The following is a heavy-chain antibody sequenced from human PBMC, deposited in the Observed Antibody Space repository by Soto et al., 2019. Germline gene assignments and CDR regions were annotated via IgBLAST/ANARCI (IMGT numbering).Heavy chain of an antibody. V-gene: IGHV3-23*01. CDR3: AREWCTSTSCYGVDY. D-gene: IGHD2-2*01. CDR1: GFTFSSYA. J-gene: IGHJ4*02. CDR2: ISGSGGST. Sequence: GGSLRPSCAASGFTFSSYAMSWVRQAPGKGLEWVSAISGSGGSTYYADSVKGRFTISRDNSTNTAYMELRSLTCDDTAVYYCAREWCTSTSCYGVDYWGQGTRVTVSS.